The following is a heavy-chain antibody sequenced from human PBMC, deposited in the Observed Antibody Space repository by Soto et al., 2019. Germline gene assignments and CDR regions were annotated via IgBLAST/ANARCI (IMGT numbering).Heavy chain of an antibody. CDR1: GFTFSSYA. Sequence: EVQLLESGGGLVQPGGSLRLSCAASGFTFSSYAMSWVRQAPGNGLEWVSAISGSGGSTYYADSVKGRFTISRDNSKNTLYLQMNSLRAEDTAVYYCAKDGDTAMVNPYYYYGMDVWGQGTTVTVSS. CDR2: ISGSGGST. J-gene: IGHJ6*02. D-gene: IGHD5-18*01. V-gene: IGHV3-23*01. CDR3: AKDGDTAMVNPYYYYGMDV.